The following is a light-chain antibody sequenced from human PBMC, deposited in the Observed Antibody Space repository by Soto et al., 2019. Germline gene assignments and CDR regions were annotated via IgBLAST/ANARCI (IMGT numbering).Light chain of an antibody. CDR3: QQYNSYSWT. J-gene: IGKJ1*01. CDR1: QSISSW. Sequence: DIQMTQSPTTLSASVGDRVTITCRASQSISSWLAWYQQTPGKAPKLLIYDASSLESGVPSRSSGSRSGTEFTLTITSLQPVDFATYYCQQYNSYSWTFGQGTKVDIK. CDR2: DAS. V-gene: IGKV1-5*01.